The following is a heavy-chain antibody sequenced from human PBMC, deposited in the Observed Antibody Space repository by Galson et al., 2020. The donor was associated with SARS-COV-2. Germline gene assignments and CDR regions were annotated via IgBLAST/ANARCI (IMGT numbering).Heavy chain of an antibody. V-gene: IGHV4-39*07. CDR3: AREPMVYATLVPYYYGMDV. Sequence: SETLSLTCTVSGGSISSSSYYWGWIRQPPGKGLEWIGSIYSSGRTYYNPSLKSRVTISVDTSKNQFSLKLSSVTAADTAVYYCAREPMVYATLVPYYYGMDVWGQGTTVTVSS. CDR2: IYSSGRT. CDR1: GGSISSSSYY. D-gene: IGHD2-8*01. J-gene: IGHJ6*02.